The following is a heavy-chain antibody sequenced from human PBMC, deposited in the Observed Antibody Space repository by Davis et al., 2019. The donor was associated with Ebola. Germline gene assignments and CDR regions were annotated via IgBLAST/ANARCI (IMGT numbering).Heavy chain of an antibody. CDR1: GGSFSGYY. CDR2: INHSGST. J-gene: IGHJ6*02. CDR3: ARGRTVDTAMVTGFYYGMDV. D-gene: IGHD5-18*01. Sequence: SETLSLTCAVYGGSFSGYYWSWIRQPPGKGLEWIGEINHSGSTNYNPSLKSRVTISVDTSKNQFSLKLSSVTAADTAVYYCARGRTVDTAMVTGFYYGMDVWGQGTTVTVSS. V-gene: IGHV4-34*01.